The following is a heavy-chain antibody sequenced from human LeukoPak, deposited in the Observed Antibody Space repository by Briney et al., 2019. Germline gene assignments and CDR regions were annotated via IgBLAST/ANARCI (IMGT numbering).Heavy chain of an antibody. D-gene: IGHD6-19*01. CDR1: GCSISSYY. J-gene: IGHJ4*02. CDR2: IYTSGSS. Sequence: SETLSLTCTVSGCSISSYYWRWIRQPPGKGLEWIGSIYTSGSSNYNPSLKSRVTMSVDTSKNQFSLKLSSVTAADTAVYYCARKYSSGWYEGYFDYWGQGTLVTVSS. CDR3: ARKYSSGWYEGYFDY. V-gene: IGHV4-4*07.